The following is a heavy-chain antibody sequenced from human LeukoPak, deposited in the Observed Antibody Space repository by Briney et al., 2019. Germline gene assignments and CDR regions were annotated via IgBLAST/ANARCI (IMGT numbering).Heavy chain of an antibody. Sequence: GGSLRLSYAASGFTFSSYAMSWVRQAPGKGLEWVSAISGSGGSTYYADSVKGRFTISRDNSKNTLYLQMNSLRAEDTAVYYCAKDPFYYYDSSGYNDYWGQGTLVTVSS. D-gene: IGHD3-22*01. V-gene: IGHV3-23*01. CDR2: ISGSGGST. CDR1: GFTFSSYA. CDR3: AKDPFYYYDSSGYNDY. J-gene: IGHJ4*02.